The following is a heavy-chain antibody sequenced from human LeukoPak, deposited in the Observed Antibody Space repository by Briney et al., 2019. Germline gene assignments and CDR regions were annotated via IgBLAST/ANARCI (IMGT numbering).Heavy chain of an antibody. CDR3: ARAQWELLRSDAFEI. Sequence: SETLSLTCTVSGGSISSYYWSWIRQPPGKGLEWIGYIYYSGSTNYNPSLKSRVTISVDTSKNQFSLKLSSVTAADTAVYYCARAQWELLRSDAFEIWGQGAMVTVSS. CDR2: IYYSGST. V-gene: IGHV4-59*01. CDR1: GGSISSYY. D-gene: IGHD1-26*01. J-gene: IGHJ3*02.